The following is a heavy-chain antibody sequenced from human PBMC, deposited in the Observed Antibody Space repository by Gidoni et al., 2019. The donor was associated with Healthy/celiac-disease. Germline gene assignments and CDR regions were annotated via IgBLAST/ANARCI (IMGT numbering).Heavy chain of an antibody. CDR3: ARGRGSIARLFDY. J-gene: IGHJ4*02. Sequence: QVQLQQWGAGLLKPSETLSLTCAVYGGSFSGYYWSWIRQPPGKGLEWIGEINHSGSTNYNPSLKSRVTISVDTSKNQFSLKRSSVTAADTAVYYCARGRGSIARLFDYWGQGTLVTVSS. CDR1: GGSFSGYY. V-gene: IGHV4-34*01. CDR2: INHSGST. D-gene: IGHD2-21*01.